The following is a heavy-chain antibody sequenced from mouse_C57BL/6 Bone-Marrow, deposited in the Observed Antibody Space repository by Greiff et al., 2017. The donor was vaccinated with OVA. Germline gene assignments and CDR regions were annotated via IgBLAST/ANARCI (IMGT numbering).Heavy chain of an antibody. J-gene: IGHJ2*01. D-gene: IGHD2-1*01. CDR2: ISSGGSYT. Sequence: EVKLVESGGDLVKPGGSPKLSCAASGFTFSSYGMSWVRQTPDKRLEWVATISSGGSYTYYPDSVKGRFTISRDNAKNTLYLQMSSLKSEDTAMYYCARPLYGNYDYWGQGTTLTVSS. V-gene: IGHV5-6*01. CDR3: ARPLYGNYDY. CDR1: GFTFSSYG.